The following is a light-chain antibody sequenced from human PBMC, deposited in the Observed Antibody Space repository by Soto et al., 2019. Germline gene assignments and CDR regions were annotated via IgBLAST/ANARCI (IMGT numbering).Light chain of an antibody. CDR3: QEYGSSPRT. CDR1: QSVSSSY. CDR2: GAS. J-gene: IGKJ1*01. V-gene: IGKV3-20*01. Sequence: EIVLTQSPGTLSSSPGERATLSCRASQSVSSSYLAGYQQKPGQAPRLLIYGASSRSTGIPDRFSGSGSGTDFTLTISRLEPEDCAVYYCQEYGSSPRTFGQGTKVEIK.